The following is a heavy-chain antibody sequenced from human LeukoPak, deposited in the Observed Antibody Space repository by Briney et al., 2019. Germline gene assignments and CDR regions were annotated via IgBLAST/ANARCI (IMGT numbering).Heavy chain of an antibody. J-gene: IGHJ4*02. CDR1: GFTFSKYW. V-gene: IGHV3-74*01. D-gene: IGHD6-19*01. CDR2: INTDGTVT. CDR3: ATKQWLAPPPDS. Sequence: GGSLRLSCAASGFTFSKYWMLWVRQAPGEGLESVSRINTDGTVTTYADSVKGRFTVSRDNADNTMFLQMNSVRDEDTAVYYCATKQWLAPPPDSWGQGTPVTVSS.